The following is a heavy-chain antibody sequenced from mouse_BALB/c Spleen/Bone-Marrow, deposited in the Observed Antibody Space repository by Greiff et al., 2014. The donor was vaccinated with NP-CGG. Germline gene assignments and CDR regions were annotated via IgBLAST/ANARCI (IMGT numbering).Heavy chain of an antibody. CDR3: ARNEGGDFFVY. CDR1: GYTFNVYN. Sequence: QVQLQQSGVELVKPGASVKVSCKASGYTFNVYNIHWVKQRSGQGLEWIGWFYPGSGSVKYNDKFKDKATLTADKSSSTVYMELSRLTSEDSAVYFCARNEGGDFFVYWGQGTLVTVSA. J-gene: IGHJ3*01. V-gene: IGHV1-62-2*01. D-gene: IGHD3-3*01. CDR2: FYPGSGSV.